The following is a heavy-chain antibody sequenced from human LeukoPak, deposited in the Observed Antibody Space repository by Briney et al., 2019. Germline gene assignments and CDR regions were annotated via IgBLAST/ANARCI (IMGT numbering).Heavy chain of an antibody. CDR2: IYYSGST. Sequence: SETLSLTCTVSGGSISSYYWSWIRQPPGKGLEWIGYIYYSGSTNYNPSLKSRVTISVDTSKNQFSLKLSSVTAADTAVYYCARQDSSSWVYYGMGVWGQGTTVTVSS. J-gene: IGHJ6*02. CDR3: ARQDSSSWVYYGMGV. CDR1: GGSISSYY. V-gene: IGHV4-59*08. D-gene: IGHD6-13*01.